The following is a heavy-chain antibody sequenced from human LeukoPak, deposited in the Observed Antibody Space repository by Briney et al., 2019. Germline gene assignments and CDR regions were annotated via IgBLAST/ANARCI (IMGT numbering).Heavy chain of an antibody. CDR2: INPNSGGT. CDR1: GYTFTGYY. CDR3: ARDLYSSSSGYFDL. J-gene: IGHJ2*01. D-gene: IGHD6-6*01. V-gene: IGHV1-2*02. Sequence: ASVKVSCKASGYTFTGYYMHWVRQAPGQGLEWMGWINPNSGGTNYAQKFQGRVTMTSDTSISTAYMELSRLRSDDTAVYYCARDLYSSSSGYFDLWGRGTLVTVSS.